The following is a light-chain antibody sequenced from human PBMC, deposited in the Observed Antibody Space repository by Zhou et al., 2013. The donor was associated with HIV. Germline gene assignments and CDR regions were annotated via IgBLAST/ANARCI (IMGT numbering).Light chain of an antibody. CDR2: GAS. CDR3: QQYLEWPPAWT. Sequence: EIVLTQSPGTLSLSPGERASLSCWASQRVSSKYLVWYQHKPGQGPRLLIYGASNRATGVPDRFSGSGSGTEFTLTISSLQSEDFAVYYCQQYLEWPPAWTFGQGTKVEIK. J-gene: IGKJ1*01. CDR1: QRVSSKY. V-gene: IGKV3-20*01.